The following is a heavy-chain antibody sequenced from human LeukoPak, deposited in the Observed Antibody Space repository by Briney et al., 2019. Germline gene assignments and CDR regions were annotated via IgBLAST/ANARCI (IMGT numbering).Heavy chain of an antibody. V-gene: IGHV1-18*01. CDR3: AKHSHDLWSAVDY. J-gene: IGHJ4*02. D-gene: IGHD3-3*01. Sequence: GASVKVSCKASGYTFSIYGISWVRRAPGQGLEWMGWISAYNGKTNYAQKLQGRVTMTTDTSTSTAYMELRSLRSDDTAVYYCAKHSHDLWSAVDYWGQGTLVTVSS. CDR2: ISAYNGKT. CDR1: GYTFSIYG.